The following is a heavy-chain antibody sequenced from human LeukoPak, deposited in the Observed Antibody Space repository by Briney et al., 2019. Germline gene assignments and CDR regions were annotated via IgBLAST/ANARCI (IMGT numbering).Heavy chain of an antibody. CDR1: GGTFSSYA. D-gene: IGHD3-22*01. CDR3: AIGVIDYYDTPRPPTY. CDR2: IIPIFGTA. Sequence: GASVKVSCKASGGTFSSYAISWVRQAPGQGLEWMGGIIPIFGTANYAQKFQGRVTITADESTSTAYMELSSLRSEDTAVYYCAIGVIDYYDTPRPPTYWGQGTLVTVSS. J-gene: IGHJ4*02. V-gene: IGHV1-69*13.